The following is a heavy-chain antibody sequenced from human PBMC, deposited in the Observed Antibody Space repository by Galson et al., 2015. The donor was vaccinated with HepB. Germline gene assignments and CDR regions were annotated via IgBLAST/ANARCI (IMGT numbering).Heavy chain of an antibody. CDR2: IRSKAYNYAT. CDR3: ARLGDLSGYSSR. V-gene: IGHV3-73*01. Sequence: SLRLSCAASGFTFSGSAIHWVRQASGKGPEWVGRIRSKAYNYATSCVASLKGRFIISRDDSKNQAYLPMISLKIEDTAVYYWARLGDLSGYSSRWGQGTLVTVSS. D-gene: IGHD6-13*01. CDR1: GFTFSGSA. J-gene: IGHJ4*02.